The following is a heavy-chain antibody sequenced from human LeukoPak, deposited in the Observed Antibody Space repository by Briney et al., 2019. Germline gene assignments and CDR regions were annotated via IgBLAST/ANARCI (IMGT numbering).Heavy chain of an antibody. V-gene: IGHV1-2*02. Sequence: GASVKVSCKASGYRFTDSYMHWVRQAPGQGFEWMGWIKPSTGDTKYAKMFQGRVTLTTGASINTAYMELSGLRPADAAVYFCVSAYDQWGQGTLVTVSS. CDR2: IKPSTGDT. J-gene: IGHJ5*02. CDR1: GYRFTDSY. CDR3: VSAYDQ.